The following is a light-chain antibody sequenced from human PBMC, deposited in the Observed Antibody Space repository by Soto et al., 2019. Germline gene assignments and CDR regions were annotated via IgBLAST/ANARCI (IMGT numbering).Light chain of an antibody. Sequence: DVVMTQTPLSLSVAPGQPASISCKSSXGLLHITGETFLFWYLQKPGQSPQLLIYEVSTRVSGVPDRFSGSGSGTDFTLEISRVETDDVGIYYCMQSTQLPPTFGQGTRLEIK. CDR1: XGLLHITGETF. J-gene: IGKJ5*01. CDR3: MQSTQLPPT. CDR2: EVS. V-gene: IGKV2D-29*02.